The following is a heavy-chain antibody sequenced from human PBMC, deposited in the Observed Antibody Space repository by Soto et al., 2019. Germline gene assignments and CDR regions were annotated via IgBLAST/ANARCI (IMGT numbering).Heavy chain of an antibody. D-gene: IGHD6-13*01. J-gene: IGHJ3*02. CDR2: ISGDSRYT. CDR1: GFTVSAYY. CDR3: ATGQQVRMADI. Sequence: QVQLLESGGGLVKPGGSLRLSCAASGFTVSAYYMAWIRQAPGKGLEWISYISGDSRYTIHADSVKGRFTISRDNAKTSLYLQMNSLRAEDTAVYFCATGQQVRMADIWGQGTMVTVSS. V-gene: IGHV3-11*03.